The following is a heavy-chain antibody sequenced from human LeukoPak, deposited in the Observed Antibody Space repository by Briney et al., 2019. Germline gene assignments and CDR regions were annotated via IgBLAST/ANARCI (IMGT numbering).Heavy chain of an antibody. D-gene: IGHD1-26*01. CDR2: IKQDGSEK. CDR1: GFTFSSYA. CDR3: ARDYRSTFDY. V-gene: IGHV3-7*03. Sequence: GSLRLSCAASGFTFSSYAMSWVRQAPGKGLEWVANIKQDGSEKYYVDSVKGRFTISRDNANNSLYLQMNSLRAEDTAVYYCARDYRSTFDYWGQGTLVTVSS. J-gene: IGHJ4*02.